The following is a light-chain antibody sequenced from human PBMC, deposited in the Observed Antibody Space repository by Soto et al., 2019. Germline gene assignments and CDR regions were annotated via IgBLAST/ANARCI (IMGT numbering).Light chain of an antibody. V-gene: IGLV2-23*01. CDR2: EGT. CDR1: SSNVGSYNL. Sequence: QSVLTQAACVSGCPGQSITISCTGTSSNVGSYNLVSWFQQLPGKVPKLMIYEGTKRPSGVSDRFSGSKSGNTASLTISGLQAEDEADYYCFSYAGNSVYVFGTGTKVTVL. CDR3: FSYAGNSVYV. J-gene: IGLJ1*01.